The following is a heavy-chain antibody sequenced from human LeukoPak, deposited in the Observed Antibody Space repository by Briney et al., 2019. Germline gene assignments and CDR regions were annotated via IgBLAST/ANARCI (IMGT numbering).Heavy chain of an antibody. Sequence: GGSLRLSCAASGFTFSSYWMSWVRQAPGKGLEWVANIKQDGSEKYYVDSVKGRFTISRDNAKNSLYLQMNSLRAEDTAVYYCARGGNYYDMWDAFDIWGQGTMVTVSS. CDR3: ARGGNYYDMWDAFDI. J-gene: IGHJ3*02. V-gene: IGHV3-7*01. D-gene: IGHD3-22*01. CDR2: IKQDGSEK. CDR1: GFTFSSYW.